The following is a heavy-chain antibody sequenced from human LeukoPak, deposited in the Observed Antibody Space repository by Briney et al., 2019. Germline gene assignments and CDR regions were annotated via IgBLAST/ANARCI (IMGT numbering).Heavy chain of an antibody. J-gene: IGHJ4*02. Sequence: ASVKVSCKASGYTFTGQHIHWVRQAPGQGLEWMGWLNPNSGGTNYAQQFQGRVTMTRDTSINTAYMELSSLRSDDTAVYCCARDSIVGATLDYWGQGTLVTVSS. V-gene: IGHV1-2*02. D-gene: IGHD1-26*01. CDR1: GYTFTGQH. CDR3: ARDSIVGATLDY. CDR2: LNPNSGGT.